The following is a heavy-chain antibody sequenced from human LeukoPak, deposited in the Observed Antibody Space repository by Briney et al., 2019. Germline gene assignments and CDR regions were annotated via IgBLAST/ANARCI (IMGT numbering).Heavy chain of an antibody. Sequence: GGSLRLSCAASGFTFSSYAMSWVRQAPGKGLEWVSAISGSGGSTYYADSVKGRFTISRDTSKNTLYLQMNSLRAEDTAVYYCAKDVGDRGAFDYWGQGTLVTVSS. D-gene: IGHD1-26*01. CDR1: GFTFSSYA. CDR3: AKDVGDRGAFDY. CDR2: ISGSGGST. J-gene: IGHJ4*02. V-gene: IGHV3-23*01.